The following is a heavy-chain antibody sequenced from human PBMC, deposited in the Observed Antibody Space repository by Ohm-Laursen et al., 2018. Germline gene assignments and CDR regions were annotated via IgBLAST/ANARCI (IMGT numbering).Heavy chain of an antibody. CDR1: GGSISNYY. D-gene: IGHD1-1*01. CDR3: ASEERDNWNGEFDL. V-gene: IGHV4-4*07. Sequence: SETLSLTCTVSGGSISNYYWSWIRQPAGKGLEWIGRIYTSGKTNYNPSLKSRVIMSVDTSKNQFSLRLKSVTAADTAVYYCASEERDNWNGEFDLWGRGTLVTVSS. CDR2: IYTSGKT. J-gene: IGHJ2*01.